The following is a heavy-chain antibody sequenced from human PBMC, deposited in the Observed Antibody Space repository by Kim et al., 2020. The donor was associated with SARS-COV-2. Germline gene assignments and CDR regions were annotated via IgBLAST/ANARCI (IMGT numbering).Heavy chain of an antibody. V-gene: IGHV3-23*01. Sequence: GGSLRLSCAASGFTFSSYAMSWVRQAPGKGLEWVSAISGSGGSTYYADSVKGRFTISRDNSKNTLYLQMNSLRAEDTAVYYCAKDPIALVLYYYYGMDVWGQGTTVTVSS. CDR1: GFTFSSYA. CDR2: ISGSGGST. CDR3: AKDPIALVLYYYYGMDV. J-gene: IGHJ6*02. D-gene: IGHD6-13*01.